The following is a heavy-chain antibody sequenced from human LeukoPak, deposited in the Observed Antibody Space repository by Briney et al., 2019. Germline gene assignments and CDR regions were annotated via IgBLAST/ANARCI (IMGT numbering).Heavy chain of an antibody. Sequence: PSETLSLTCTVSGGSISSYYWSWIRQPAGKGLEWIGRIYTSGSTNYNPSLKSRVTMSVDTSKNQFSLKLSSVTAADTAVYYCARAKARHPGNYYDSSGRYYFDYWGQGTLVTVSS. CDR2: IYTSGST. D-gene: IGHD3-22*01. CDR1: GGSISSYY. CDR3: ARAKARHPGNYYDSSGRYYFDY. J-gene: IGHJ4*02. V-gene: IGHV4-4*07.